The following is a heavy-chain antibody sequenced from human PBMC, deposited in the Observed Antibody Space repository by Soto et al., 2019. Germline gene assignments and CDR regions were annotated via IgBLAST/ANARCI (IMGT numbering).Heavy chain of an antibody. D-gene: IGHD3-10*01. CDR1: GFTFSSNA. CDR3: AKVVSSCFYEH. J-gene: IGHJ1*01. Sequence: VGSLRLSCAASGFTFSSNAISWVRQAPGKGLEWVTTISSGGGSTYYADSVKGRFTFSRDNSKNTVYLQMDSLIAADTSVYYCAKVVSSCFYEHWGEGTL. V-gene: IGHV3-23*01. CDR2: ISSGGGST.